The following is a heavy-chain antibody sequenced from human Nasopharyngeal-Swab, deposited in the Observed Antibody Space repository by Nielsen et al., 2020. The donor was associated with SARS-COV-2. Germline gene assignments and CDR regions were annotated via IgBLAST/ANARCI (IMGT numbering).Heavy chain of an antibody. CDR3: ASHPASSSSVYYYYGMDV. V-gene: IGHV3-21*01. CDR1: GFTFSSYS. J-gene: IGHJ6*02. CDR2: ISSSSSNI. D-gene: IGHD6-6*01. Sequence: GESLKISCAASGFTFSSYSMNWVRQAPGKGLEWVSSISSSSSNIYYADSVKGRFTISRDNAKNSLYLQMNSLRAEDTAVYYCASHPASSSSVYYYYGMDVWGQGTTVTVSS.